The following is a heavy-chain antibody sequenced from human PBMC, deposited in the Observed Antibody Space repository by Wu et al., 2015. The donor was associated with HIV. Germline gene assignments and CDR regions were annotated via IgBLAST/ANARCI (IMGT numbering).Heavy chain of an antibody. V-gene: IGHV1-18*01. Sequence: QGQLVQSGAEVKKPGASVKVSCKASGYTFTSYGISWVRQAPGQGLEWMGWISGYNDNTNYAQKVQGRVTMTTDTSTSTAYMELRSLRSDDTAVYYCARDDYYDSSGLGLPWYFDLVGPWHPWSLSP. CDR2: ISGYNDNT. D-gene: IGHD3-22*01. CDR1: GYTFTSYG. CDR3: ARDDYYDSSGLGLPWYFDL. J-gene: IGHJ2*01.